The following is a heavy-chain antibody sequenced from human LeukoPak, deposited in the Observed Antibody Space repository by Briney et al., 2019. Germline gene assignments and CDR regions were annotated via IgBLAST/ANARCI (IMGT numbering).Heavy chain of an antibody. J-gene: IGHJ6*02. CDR3: ARDHNWHISYNYYYGMDV. CDR1: GFTFSDYY. Sequence: PGGSLRLSCAASGFTFSDYYMSWVRQAPGKGLEWVSIIYDGGSTYYADSVKGRFSISRDSSKNTLFLQMNSLRAEDTAVYYCARDHNWHISYNYYYGMDVWGQGTTVTVSS. CDR2: IYDGGST. D-gene: IGHD2-21*01. V-gene: IGHV3-66*01.